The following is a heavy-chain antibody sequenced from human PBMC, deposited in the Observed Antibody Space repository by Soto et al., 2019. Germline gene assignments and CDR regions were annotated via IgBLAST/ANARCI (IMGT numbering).Heavy chain of an antibody. Sequence: XESLSLSCTVSGGSVSNSKYYWGWIRQSPGKGLEWIGSVYYRGRSYSKSSVKSRVTISVDTSKNQFYLNLNSVTASDTAVYYCVSKRNSVLTQAYFDYWGPGALVTVSS. J-gene: IGHJ4*02. CDR2: VYYRGRS. CDR1: GGSVSNSKYY. D-gene: IGHD2-8*01. CDR3: VSKRNSVLTQAYFDY. V-gene: IGHV4-39*01.